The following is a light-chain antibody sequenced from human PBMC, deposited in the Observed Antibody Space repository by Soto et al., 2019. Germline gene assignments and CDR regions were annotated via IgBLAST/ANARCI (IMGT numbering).Light chain of an antibody. CDR1: QSVSSN. J-gene: IGKJ1*01. Sequence: EIVVTQSPATLSVSPWERATLSCRASQSVSSNLAWSQQKPGQAPRLLIYGASNRATGIPDRFSGSGSGTDFTLTISRLEPEDFAVYYCQQYGSSGTFGQGTKVDIK. V-gene: IGKV3-20*01. CDR2: GAS. CDR3: QQYGSSGT.